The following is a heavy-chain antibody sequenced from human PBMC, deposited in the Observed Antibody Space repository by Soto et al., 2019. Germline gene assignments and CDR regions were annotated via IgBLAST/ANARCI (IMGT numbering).Heavy chain of an antibody. CDR3: VRHGFGALHGLVDV. CDR2: IDNNGGT. D-gene: IGHD3-10*01. J-gene: IGHJ6*02. CDR1: GDSVSSYK. V-gene: IGHV4-59*08. Sequence: SETLSLTCTVSGDSVSSYKWSWIRQTPGKGLEWTGYIDNNGGTSYNPSLRSRVTMSVDTSTKQFSLRLNSVTAADTAVYYGVRHGFGALHGLVDVWGQGTTVTVSS.